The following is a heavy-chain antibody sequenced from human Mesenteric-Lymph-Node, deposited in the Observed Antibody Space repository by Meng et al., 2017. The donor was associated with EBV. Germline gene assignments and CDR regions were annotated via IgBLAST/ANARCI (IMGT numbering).Heavy chain of an antibody. V-gene: IGHV4-39*07. CDR1: GDSISSSSYY. D-gene: IGHD3-22*01. CDR3: ARDLIGVPGNFDY. Sequence: PQSQVAGPRLVTPSVTLSLTSTVSGDSISSSSYYWGWSRQPPGKGLEWIRSMSYSGTIYYNPSLRSRVTISADASKNQYSLRLSSVTAADTAVYYCARDLIGVPGNFDYWSQGTLVTVSS. J-gene: IGHJ4*02. CDR2: MSYSGTI.